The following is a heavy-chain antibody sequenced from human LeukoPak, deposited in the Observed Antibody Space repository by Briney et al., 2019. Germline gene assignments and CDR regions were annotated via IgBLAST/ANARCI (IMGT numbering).Heavy chain of an antibody. J-gene: IGHJ5*02. CDR2: INHSGST. Sequence: HPSETLSLTCAVYGGSFSGYYWSWIRQPPGKGLEWIGEINHSGSTNYNPSLKSRVTISVDTSKNQFSLKLSSVTAADTAVYYCARKDDYVWGSYLYWFDPWGQGTLVTVSS. D-gene: IGHD3-16*02. CDR3: ARKDDYVWGSYLYWFDP. V-gene: IGHV4-34*01. CDR1: GGSFSGYY.